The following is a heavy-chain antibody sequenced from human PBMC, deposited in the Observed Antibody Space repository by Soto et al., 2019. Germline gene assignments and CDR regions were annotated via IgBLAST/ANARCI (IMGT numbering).Heavy chain of an antibody. CDR3: AKDPNGDYVGAFDI. J-gene: IGHJ3*02. Sequence: GGSLRLSCVASGFSSKNYAMSWVRQAPGAGPEWVSGISGSGGRTYYADFVKGRFTISRDNSKNTLFLQMSSLRAEDTALYYCAKDPNGDYVGAFDIWGRGTMVTVSS. CDR2: ISGSGGRT. D-gene: IGHD4-17*01. CDR1: GFSSKNYA. V-gene: IGHV3-23*01.